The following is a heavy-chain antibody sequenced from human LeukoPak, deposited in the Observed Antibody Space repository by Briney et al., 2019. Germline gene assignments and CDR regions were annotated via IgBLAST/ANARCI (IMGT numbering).Heavy chain of an antibody. CDR1: GFTFSSYW. CDR2: IKQDGSEK. V-gene: IGHV3-7*01. Sequence: GGSLRLSCAASGFTFSSYWMSWVRQAPGKGLEWVANIKQDGSEKYYVDSVKGRFTISRDNAKNSLYLQMNNLRVEDTAVYYCARDWRRVAVPPHWGQGTLVTVSS. D-gene: IGHD6-19*01. CDR3: ARDWRRVAVPPH. J-gene: IGHJ4*02.